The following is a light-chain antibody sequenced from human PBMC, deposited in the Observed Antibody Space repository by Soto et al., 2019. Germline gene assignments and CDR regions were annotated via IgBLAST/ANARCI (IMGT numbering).Light chain of an antibody. Sequence: LLTQSPGTLALSPGERATLSCWASQNVLSNYLAWYQQKPGQAPRLLIYGASTRATGIPERFGGSGSGTDFTLTISRLEPEDFEVYYCQQRSNSPITFGQGTRLEIK. CDR1: QNVLSNY. V-gene: IGKV3D-20*02. CDR3: QQRSNSPIT. J-gene: IGKJ5*01. CDR2: GAS.